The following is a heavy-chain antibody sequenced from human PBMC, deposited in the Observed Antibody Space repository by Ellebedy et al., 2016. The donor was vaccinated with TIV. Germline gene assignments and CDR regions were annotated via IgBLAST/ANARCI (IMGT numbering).Heavy chain of an antibody. CDR3: ASLPDYRVGFVDAPMVWGH. Sequence: SETLSLTCAVSGDSNSRSNWWSWVRPPPGRGLEWIGEIYHTGSTNYNPSLKSRVTISVDKSKNQFSLKLTSVTAADTAIYYCASLPDYRVGFVDAPMVWGHWGQGTLVTVSS. CDR1: GDSNSRSNW. D-gene: IGHD3-10*01. V-gene: IGHV4-4*02. J-gene: IGHJ4*02. CDR2: IYHTGST.